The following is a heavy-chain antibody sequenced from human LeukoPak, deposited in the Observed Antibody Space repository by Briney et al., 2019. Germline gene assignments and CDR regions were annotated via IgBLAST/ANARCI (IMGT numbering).Heavy chain of an antibody. Sequence: PGGSLRLSCAASGFTFSSFVMGWVRQAPGRGLEWISYISKRSSHIYHTDSVEGRFSTLRDNANNSVYLQMNSLRVEDTGIYYCARFDGGFDSWGQGTLVTVSS. D-gene: IGHD3-9*01. CDR2: ISKRSSHI. V-gene: IGHV3-48*01. CDR3: ARFDGGFDS. CDR1: GFTFSSFV. J-gene: IGHJ4*02.